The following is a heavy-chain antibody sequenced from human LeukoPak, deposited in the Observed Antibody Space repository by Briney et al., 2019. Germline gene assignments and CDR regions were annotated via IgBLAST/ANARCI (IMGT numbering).Heavy chain of an antibody. CDR2: IRPDGSHI. V-gene: IGHV3-33*01. J-gene: IGHJ4*02. Sequence: QSGGSLRLSCAASGFSFSTFVMHWVRQAPGKGLEWVAVIRPDGSHISYVDPVKGRFTISRDNSNNMLYLQMNSLRAEDTAVYYCARNQEIDYYDSSGFYWGVEYWGQGTLVTVSS. CDR1: GFSFSTFV. CDR3: ARNQEIDYYDSSGFYWGVEY. D-gene: IGHD3-22*01.